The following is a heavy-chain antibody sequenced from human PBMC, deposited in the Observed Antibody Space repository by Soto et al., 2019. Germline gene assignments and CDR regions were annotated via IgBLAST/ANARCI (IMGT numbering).Heavy chain of an antibody. CDR1: GGSISSNSYY. V-gene: IGHV4-39*01. D-gene: IGHD1-26*01. CDR3: ARRSAVGGGPGANVDF. Sequence: PSDTLSLTCTVSGGSISSNSYYWGWIRQPPGKGLEWIGSFYYSGSAYYNPSLKSRVTISVDTSKNQFSLKVNSVTAADTAVYYCARRSAVGGGPGANVDFWGQGTLVTVSS. J-gene: IGHJ4*02. CDR2: FYYSGSA.